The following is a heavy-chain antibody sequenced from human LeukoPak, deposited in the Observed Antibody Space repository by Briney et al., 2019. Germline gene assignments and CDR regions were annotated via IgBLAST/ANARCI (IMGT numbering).Heavy chain of an antibody. CDR1: GFTFSTYW. CDR2: INSDDSII. CDR3: AKVKDDYGDYEDGIDY. D-gene: IGHD4-17*01. J-gene: IGHJ4*02. Sequence: GGSLRLSCAASGFTFSTYWMHWVRQAPGEGLVWVSRINSDDSIINYADSVKGRFTISRDNAKNTLYLQMNSLRAEDTAVYYCAKVKDDYGDYEDGIDYWGQGTLVTVSS. V-gene: IGHV3-74*01.